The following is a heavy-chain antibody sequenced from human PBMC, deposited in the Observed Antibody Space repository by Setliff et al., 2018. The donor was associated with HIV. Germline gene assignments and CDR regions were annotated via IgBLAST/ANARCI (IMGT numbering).Heavy chain of an antibody. V-gene: IGHV4-39*01. CDR3: ARGRAVSSGWPFDY. Sequence: TSETLSLTCAVSGASINNSTYYWVWIRQPSGKGLEWIGDIHYSGNTHYNPSLKSRVTISVDTSKNQFSLKLSSVTAADTAVYYCARGRAVSSGWPFDYWGQGTLVTVSS. D-gene: IGHD6-19*01. J-gene: IGHJ4*02. CDR1: GASINNSTYY. CDR2: IHYSGNT.